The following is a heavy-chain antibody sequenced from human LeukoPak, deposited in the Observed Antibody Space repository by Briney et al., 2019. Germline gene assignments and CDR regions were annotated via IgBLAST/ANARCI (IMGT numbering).Heavy chain of an antibody. V-gene: IGHV4-59*08. CDR3: ARAPSYYYDSSAADAFDI. J-gene: IGHJ3*02. CDR1: GGSISSYY. Sequence: SETLTLSCTVSGGSISSYYWSWIRQPPGKGPEWIGYIYYSGSTNYNPSLKSRVTISVDTSKNQFSLKLSSVTAADTAVYYCARAPSYYYDSSAADAFDIWGQGTMVTVSS. D-gene: IGHD3-22*01. CDR2: IYYSGST.